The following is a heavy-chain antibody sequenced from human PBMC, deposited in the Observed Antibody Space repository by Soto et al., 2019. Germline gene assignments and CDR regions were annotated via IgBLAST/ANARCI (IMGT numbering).Heavy chain of an antibody. CDR2: ISYHGINK. J-gene: IGHJ4*02. CDR3: ATLGEVDGEDY. V-gene: IGHV3-30*03. CDR1: GFTFSSHV. D-gene: IGHD4-17*01. Sequence: QVQLVESGGGVVQPGGSLRLSCAASGFTFSSHVMHWVRQAPGKGLEWVTIISYHGINKYYADSVKGRFTISRDNSKNTVSLQMRSLRVEDTAVYYCATLGEVDGEDYWGQGIMVTVSS.